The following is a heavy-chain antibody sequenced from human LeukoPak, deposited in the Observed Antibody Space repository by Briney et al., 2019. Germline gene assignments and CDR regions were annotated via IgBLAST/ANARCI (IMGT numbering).Heavy chain of an antibody. CDR1: GFTFSSYA. J-gene: IGHJ4*02. Sequence: GGSLRLSCAASGFTFSSYAMSWVRQAPGKGLEWVSATSGSGGSTYYADSVKGRFTISRDNSKNTLYLQMNSLRAEDTAVYYCAKDHDYVWGSYRTYWGQGTLVTVSS. CDR2: TSGSGGST. CDR3: AKDHDYVWGSYRTY. D-gene: IGHD3-16*02. V-gene: IGHV3-23*01.